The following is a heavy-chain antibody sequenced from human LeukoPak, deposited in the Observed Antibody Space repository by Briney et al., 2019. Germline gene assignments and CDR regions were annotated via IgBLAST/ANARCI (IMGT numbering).Heavy chain of an antibody. D-gene: IGHD3-22*01. CDR1: GYTFTGYY. J-gene: IGHJ3*02. CDR2: INPDSGGT. Sequence: ASVKVSCKASGYTFTGYYMHWVRQAPGQGLEWMGWINPDSGGTNYAQKFQGRVTITADESTSTAYMELSSLRSEDTAVYYCASMYYYDSSGPKPRSGAFDIWGQGTMVTVSS. CDR3: ASMYYYDSSGPKPRSGAFDI. V-gene: IGHV1-2*02.